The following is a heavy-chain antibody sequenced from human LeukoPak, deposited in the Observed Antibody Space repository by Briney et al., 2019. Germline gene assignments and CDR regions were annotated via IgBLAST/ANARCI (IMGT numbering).Heavy chain of an antibody. D-gene: IGHD3-9*01. CDR1: GFTFSDYY. Sequence: GGSLRLSCAASGFTFSDYYMSWIRQAPGKGLEWVAVISYDGSNKYYADSVKGRFTISRDNSKNTLYLQMNSLRAEDTAVYYCARGGVDFDWFFDYWGQGTLVTVSS. J-gene: IGHJ4*02. CDR3: ARGGVDFDWFFDY. V-gene: IGHV3-30*03. CDR2: ISYDGSNK.